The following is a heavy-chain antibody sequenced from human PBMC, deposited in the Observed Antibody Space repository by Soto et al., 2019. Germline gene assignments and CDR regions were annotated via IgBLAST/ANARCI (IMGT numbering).Heavy chain of an antibody. CDR1: GFSFSKAW. Sequence: GGSLRLSCTASGFSFSKAWMSWVRLTQGKGLEWVGRIRNKTDGGTTDYPAPVRGRFTVSRDDSRSTLYLQMNRLNTEDTAVYYCITDPYYDFWSGYHFDYWGQGTQVTVSS. CDR3: ITDPYYDFWSGYHFDY. J-gene: IGHJ4*02. V-gene: IGHV3-15*01. CDR2: IRNKTDGGTT. D-gene: IGHD3-3*01.